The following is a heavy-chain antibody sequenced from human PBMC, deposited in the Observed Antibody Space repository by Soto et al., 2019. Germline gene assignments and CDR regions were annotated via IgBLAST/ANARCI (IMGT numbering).Heavy chain of an antibody. Sequence: QVQLVQSGAEVKKPGASVTVSCKTSGYTFTNYDITWVRQAPGQGLEWMGWISGYIGKTIYAQKLQGRVNMTTETSTSPAFMELRNLTPDDTAVYYCARGLGDLDYWGHGTLVTVSS. J-gene: IGHJ4*01. V-gene: IGHV1-18*01. CDR1: GYTFTNYD. CDR2: ISGYIGKT. CDR3: ARGLGDLDY. D-gene: IGHD2-21*02.